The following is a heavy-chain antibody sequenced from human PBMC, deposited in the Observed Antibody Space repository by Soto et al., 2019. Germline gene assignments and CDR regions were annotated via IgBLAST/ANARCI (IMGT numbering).Heavy chain of an antibody. Sequence: GSSVKVSCKASGYTFTSYGISWVRQAPGQGLEWMGWISAYNGNTNYAQKLQGRVTMTTDTSTSTAYMELRSLRSDDTAVYYCARDLYYYDSSGYYPFDYWGQGTLVTVSS. J-gene: IGHJ4*02. V-gene: IGHV1-18*01. CDR2: ISAYNGNT. D-gene: IGHD3-22*01. CDR3: ARDLYYYDSSGYYPFDY. CDR1: GYTFTSYG.